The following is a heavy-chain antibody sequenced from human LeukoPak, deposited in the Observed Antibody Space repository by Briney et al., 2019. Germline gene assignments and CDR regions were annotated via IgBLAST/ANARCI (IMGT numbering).Heavy chain of an antibody. V-gene: IGHV3-74*01. D-gene: IGHD2-2*01. CDR2: INSDGSAT. J-gene: IGHJ4*02. CDR3: AKGKVPAALYYFDY. CDR1: GFTFSSYW. Sequence: GGSLRLSCAASGFTFSSYWMHWVRHAPGKGLVWVSRINSDGSATSYADSVKGRFTISRDNSKNTLYLQMNSLRAEDTAVYYCAKGKVPAALYYFDYWGQGTLVTVSS.